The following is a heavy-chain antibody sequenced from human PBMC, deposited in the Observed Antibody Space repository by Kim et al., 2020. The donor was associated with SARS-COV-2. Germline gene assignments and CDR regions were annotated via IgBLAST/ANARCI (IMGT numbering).Heavy chain of an antibody. CDR2: VYYNGRT. CDR3: LRTRAAAGPGTLDR. D-gene: IGHD6-13*01. Sequence: SETLSLTCTVFNDSISSNYWGWVRQPPGKGLEWIGHVYYNGRTNYFPSLKSRATISMDKYRNLFSLSLTSVTAADTSMYFCLRTRAAAGPGTLDRWGRG. V-gene: IGHV4-59*01. J-gene: IGHJ5*02. CDR1: NDSISSNY.